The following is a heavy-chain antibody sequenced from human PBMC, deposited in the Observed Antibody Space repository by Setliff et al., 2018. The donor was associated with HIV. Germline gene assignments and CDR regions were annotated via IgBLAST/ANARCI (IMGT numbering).Heavy chain of an antibody. CDR2: IYHSGTI. CDR1: GFPFTSGYY. V-gene: IGHV4-38-2*01. CDR3: ARSRGPWDSSHEPGSSWFDY. Sequence: SETLSLTCAVPGFPFTSGYYWGWIRQPPGKGLEWIGSIYHSGTIFYKPSLKSRVTISVDTSKNQFSLKLSSVTAADTAVYYCARSRGPWDSSHEPGSSWFDYWGQGTLVTVSS. J-gene: IGHJ4*02. D-gene: IGHD6-13*01.